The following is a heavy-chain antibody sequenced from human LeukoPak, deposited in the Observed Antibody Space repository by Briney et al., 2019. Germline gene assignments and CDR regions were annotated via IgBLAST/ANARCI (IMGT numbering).Heavy chain of an antibody. D-gene: IGHD3-16*01. CDR3: ARGGKDNWFDP. J-gene: IGHJ5*02. CDR2: IYYSGST. Sequence: SETLSLTCTVSGGSISSSSYYRGWIRQPPGKGLEWIGSIYYSGSTYYNPSLKSRVTISVDTSKNQFSLKLSSVTAADTAVYYCARGGKDNWFDPWGQGTLVTVSS. V-gene: IGHV4-39*01. CDR1: GGSISSSSYY.